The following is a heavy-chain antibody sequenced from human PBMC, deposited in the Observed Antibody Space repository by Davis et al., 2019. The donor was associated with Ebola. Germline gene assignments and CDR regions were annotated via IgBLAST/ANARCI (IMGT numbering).Heavy chain of an antibody. J-gene: IGHJ4*02. D-gene: IGHD2-2*01. V-gene: IGHV1-69*13. CDR1: GGTFSSYA. CDR2: IIPIFGTA. Sequence: AASVKVSCKASGGTFSSYAISWVRQAPGQGLEWMGGIIPIFGTANYAQKFQGRVTIIADESTSTAYVELSRLKSEDTAVYYCAGHGRRLVGYFDSWGQGTLVTVSS. CDR3: AGHGRRLVGYFDS.